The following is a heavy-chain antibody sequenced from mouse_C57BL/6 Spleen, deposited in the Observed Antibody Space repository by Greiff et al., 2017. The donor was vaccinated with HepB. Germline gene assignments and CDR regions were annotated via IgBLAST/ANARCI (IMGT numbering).Heavy chain of an antibody. Sequence: VNVVESGAELVKPGASVKLSCKASGYTFTEYTIHWVKQRSGQGLEWIGWFYPGSGSIKYNEKFKDKATLTADKSSSTVYMELSRLTSEDSAVYFCARHEGVGWEGGAMDYWGQGTSVTVSS. J-gene: IGHJ4*01. CDR3: ARHEGVGWEGGAMDY. V-gene: IGHV1-62-2*01. CDR2: FYPGSGSI. D-gene: IGHD4-1*01. CDR1: GYTFTEYT.